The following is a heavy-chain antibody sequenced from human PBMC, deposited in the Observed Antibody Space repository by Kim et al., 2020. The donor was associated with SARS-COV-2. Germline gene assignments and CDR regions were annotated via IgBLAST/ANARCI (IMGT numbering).Heavy chain of an antibody. J-gene: IGHJ4*02. V-gene: IGHV3-7*01. D-gene: IGHD5-12*01. CDR1: GFTFSSYW. CDR2: IKQDGSEK. CDR3: ARDRGDGYNDY. Sequence: GGSMRLSCAASGFTFSSYWMSWVRQAPGRGLEWVANIKQDGSEKYYVDSVKGRFTISRDNAKNSLYLQMNSLRAEDTAVYYCARDRGDGYNDYWGQGTLVHVSS.